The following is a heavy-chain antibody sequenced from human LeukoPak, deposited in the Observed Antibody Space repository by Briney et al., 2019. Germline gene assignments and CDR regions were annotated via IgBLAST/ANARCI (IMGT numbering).Heavy chain of an antibody. Sequence: GGSLRLSCAASGFTFSSYSMNWVRQAPGRGLEWVSSISSSSSYIYYADSVKGRFTISRDNAKNSLYLQMNSLRAEDTAVYYCAREKGPQQRAIDYWGQGTLVTVSS. CDR1: GFTFSSYS. J-gene: IGHJ4*02. D-gene: IGHD6-13*01. V-gene: IGHV3-21*01. CDR3: AREKGPQQRAIDY. CDR2: ISSSSSYI.